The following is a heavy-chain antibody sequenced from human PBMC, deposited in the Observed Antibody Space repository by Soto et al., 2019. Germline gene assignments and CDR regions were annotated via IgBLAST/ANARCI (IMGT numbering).Heavy chain of an antibody. CDR2: IDSSGTT. Sequence: SETLSLTCSVSGGSVNSGSYYWSWIRQPPGKGLEWIGYIDSSGTTRYNPSLKSRVTISVDTSKNQFSLKLTSVTAADTALYYCATSYSSSWSLGYWGQGTLVTVSS. CDR3: ATSYSSSWSLGY. V-gene: IGHV4-61*01. CDR1: GGSVNSGSYY. D-gene: IGHD6-13*01. J-gene: IGHJ4*02.